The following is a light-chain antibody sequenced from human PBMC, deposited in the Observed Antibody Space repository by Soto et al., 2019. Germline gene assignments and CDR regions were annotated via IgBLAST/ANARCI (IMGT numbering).Light chain of an antibody. V-gene: IGLV2-8*01. CDR2: EVS. CDR1: SSDVGGYNY. Sequence: QSALTQPPSASGSPGQSVTLSCTGTSSDVGGYNYVSWYQQHPGKAPKLMIYEVSKRPSGVPDRFSGSKSGNTASLTVSGLQTEDEGDYYCSSYGGSNNYVFGTGTKLTVL. J-gene: IGLJ1*01. CDR3: SSYGGSNNYV.